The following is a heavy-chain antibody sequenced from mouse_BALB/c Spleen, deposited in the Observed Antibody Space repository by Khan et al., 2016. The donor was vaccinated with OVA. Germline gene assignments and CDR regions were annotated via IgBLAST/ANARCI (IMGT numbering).Heavy chain of an antibody. CDR3: TRSNYYGNSLYAMDY. V-gene: IGHV1S41*01. CDR2: VSPGSGSP. J-gene: IGHJ4*01. Sequence: DLVKPGASVKLSCKASGYTFTSYWINWIKQRPGQGLEWIGRVSPGSGSPYYTEVFKGKATVTVDKSSSTAYIQLNSLSSEDSAVYFCTRSNYYGNSLYAMDYWGHGTSVTVSS. CDR1: GYTFTSYW. D-gene: IGHD1-1*01.